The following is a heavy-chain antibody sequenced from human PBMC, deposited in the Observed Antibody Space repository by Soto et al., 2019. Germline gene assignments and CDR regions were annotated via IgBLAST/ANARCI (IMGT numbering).Heavy chain of an antibody. D-gene: IGHD3-22*01. J-gene: IGHJ6*02. CDR2: IIPIFGTA. CDR1: GGSFSSYA. V-gene: IGHV1-69*13. Sequence: SVKVSCKAAGGSFSSYAINWVRQATGQGLEWMGGIIPIFGTANYAQKFQGRVTITADESTSTAYMELSSLRSEDTAVYYCARVYDMGPSHYGMDVWGQGTTVTVSS. CDR3: ARVYDMGPSHYGMDV.